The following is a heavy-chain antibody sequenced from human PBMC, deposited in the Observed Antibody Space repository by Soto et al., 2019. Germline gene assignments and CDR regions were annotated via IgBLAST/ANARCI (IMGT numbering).Heavy chain of an antibody. Sequence: QVQLVESGGGVVQPGRSLRLSCAASGFTFSNFGMHWVRQAPGKGLEWVATISYDGSKTYYADSVKGRFTISRDNSKNTLFLQMNSLRAEDTAVFYCAKEIKVGATTRYYNYGMDVWGQGTTVTVSS. CDR1: GFTFSNFG. CDR3: AKEIKVGATTRYYNYGMDV. V-gene: IGHV3-30*18. CDR2: ISYDGSKT. D-gene: IGHD1-26*01. J-gene: IGHJ6*02.